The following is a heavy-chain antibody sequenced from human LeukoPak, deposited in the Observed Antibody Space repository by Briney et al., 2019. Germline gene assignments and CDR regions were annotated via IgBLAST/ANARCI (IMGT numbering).Heavy chain of an antibody. CDR3: ARAMVRGVIKTPRDV. Sequence: SETLSLTCAVYGGSFSGYYWSWIRQPPGKGLEWIGEINHSGSTNYNPSLKSRVTISVDTSKNQFSLKLSSVTAADTAVYYCARAMVRGVIKTPRDVWGQGTTVTVSS. CDR2: INHSGST. J-gene: IGHJ6*02. CDR1: GGSFSGYY. D-gene: IGHD3-10*01. V-gene: IGHV4-34*01.